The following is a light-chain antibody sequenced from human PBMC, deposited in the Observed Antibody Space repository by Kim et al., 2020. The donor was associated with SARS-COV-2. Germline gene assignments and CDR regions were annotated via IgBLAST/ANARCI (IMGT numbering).Light chain of an antibody. CDR3: QVWDSSSVPYV. J-gene: IGLJ1*01. CDR2: YNH. Sequence: APGRTARITCEGNNIGSKSVHWYQQKPGQAPVLVIYYNHDRFSGIPERFSGSTSGNTATLTISRVEAGDEADYYCQVWDSSSVPYVFGTGTKVTVL. CDR1: NIGSKS. V-gene: IGLV3-21*04.